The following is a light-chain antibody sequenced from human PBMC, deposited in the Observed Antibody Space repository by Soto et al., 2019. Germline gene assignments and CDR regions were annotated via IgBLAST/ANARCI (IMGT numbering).Light chain of an antibody. Sequence: QSALPQPASVSGSPGQSATISCPGTSSDVGTYTYVSWFQQHPGKAPQLIIYAVSDRPIGVSNRFSGSKSGNTASLTISGLQAADEADYYCSSYTRTGTFVFGSGTKLTVL. V-gene: IGLV2-14*01. CDR3: SSYTRTGTFV. CDR1: SSDVGTYTY. J-gene: IGLJ1*01. CDR2: AVS.